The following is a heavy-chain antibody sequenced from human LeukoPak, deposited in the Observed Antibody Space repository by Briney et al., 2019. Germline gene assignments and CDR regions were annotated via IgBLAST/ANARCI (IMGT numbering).Heavy chain of an antibody. CDR1: GGSISSYY. CDR3: ARYSGSSYFDY. Sequence: MSSETLSLTCTVSGGSISSYYWGWIRQPPGKGLEWIGSIYYSGSTYYNPSLKSRVTISVDTSKNQFSLKLSSVTAADTAVYYCARYSGSSYFDYWGQGTLVTVSS. V-gene: IGHV4-39*01. J-gene: IGHJ4*02. D-gene: IGHD6-6*01. CDR2: IYYSGST.